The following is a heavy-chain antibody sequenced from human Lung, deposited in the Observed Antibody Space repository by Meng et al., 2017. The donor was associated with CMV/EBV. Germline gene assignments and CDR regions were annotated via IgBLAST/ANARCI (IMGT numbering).Heavy chain of an antibody. D-gene: IGHD5-18*01. CDR3: AKAGHVDTSSGMDV. CDR2: ISWDGGST. CDR1: GFTFDDYT. J-gene: IGHJ6*02. V-gene: IGHV3-43*01. Sequence: GGSXRLXXAASGFTFDDYTMHWVRQAPGKGLEWVSLISWDGGSTYYAASVKGRFTISRDNSKNSLYLQMNSLRTEDTALYYCAKAGHVDTSSGMDVWGQGXTVTVSS.